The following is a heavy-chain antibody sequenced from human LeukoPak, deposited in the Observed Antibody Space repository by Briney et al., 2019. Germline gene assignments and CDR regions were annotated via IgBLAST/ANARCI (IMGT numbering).Heavy chain of an antibody. J-gene: IGHJ5*02. CDR2: ITSSSSTI. D-gene: IGHD6-6*01. V-gene: IGHV3-48*01. Sequence: GGSLRLSCAASGFTFSSYNMNWVRQAPGKGLEWVSSITSSSSTIYYADSVKGRFTISRDNAKNSLYLQMNSLRAEDTAVYYCARESYSSSPDNWFDPWGQGTLVTVSS. CDR1: GFTFSSYN. CDR3: ARESYSSSPDNWFDP.